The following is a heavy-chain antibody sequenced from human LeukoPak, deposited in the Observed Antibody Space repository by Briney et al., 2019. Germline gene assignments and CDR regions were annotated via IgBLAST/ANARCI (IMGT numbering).Heavy chain of an antibody. J-gene: IGHJ4*02. CDR1: GGSISSGDYY. D-gene: IGHD3-22*01. Sequence: PSETLSLTCTVSGGSISSGDYYWSWIRQPPGKGLEWIGYIYYSGSTYYNPSLKSRVTISVDTSKNQFSLKLSSVTAADTAVYYCAREKTYYYDSSPLDYWGQGTLVTVSS. V-gene: IGHV4-30-4*01. CDR2: IYYSGST. CDR3: AREKTYYYDSSPLDY.